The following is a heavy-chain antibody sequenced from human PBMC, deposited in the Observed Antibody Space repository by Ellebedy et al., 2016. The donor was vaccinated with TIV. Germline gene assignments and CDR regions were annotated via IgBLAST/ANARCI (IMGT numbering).Heavy chain of an antibody. CDR2: IYWDDDK. CDR3: ARSDYGDYGVY. D-gene: IGHD4-17*01. CDR1: GFSLSSSGVG. J-gene: IGHJ4*02. V-gene: IGHV2-5*02. Sequence: SGPTLVKPTETLTLTCTFSGFSLSSSGVGVGWIRQPPGKALEWLALIYWDDDKRYSPSLKSRLTITKDTSKNQVVLTMTNMDPVDTATYFCARSDYGDYGVYWGQGTLVTVSS.